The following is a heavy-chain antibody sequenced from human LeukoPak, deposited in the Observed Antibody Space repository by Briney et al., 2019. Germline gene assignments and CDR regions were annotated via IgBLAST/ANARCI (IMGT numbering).Heavy chain of an antibody. V-gene: IGHV3-11*04. CDR1: GFTFSDYY. D-gene: IGHD1-26*01. J-gene: IGHJ4*02. CDR2: ISSSGSTI. Sequence: PGGSLRLSCAASGFTFSDYYMSWIRQAPGKGLEWVSYISSSGSTIYYADSVKGRFTISRDNAKNSLYLQMNSLRAEDTAVYYCARESPPVLLVGATSTFDYWGQGTLVTVS. CDR3: ARESPPVLLVGATSTFDY.